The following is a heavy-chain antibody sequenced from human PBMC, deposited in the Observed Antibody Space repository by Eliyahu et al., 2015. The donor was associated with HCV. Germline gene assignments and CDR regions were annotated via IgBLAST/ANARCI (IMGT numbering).Heavy chain of an antibody. Sequence: QVQLQESGPGLVKPSETLSLTCTVSGYSISSGXYWAWIRXPPGKGLEWIGGIYHSGSTYYNPSLKSRVTISVDTSKNQFSLKLSSVTAADTAVYYCARDSPPGQNGYYYGYFDLWGRGTLVTVSS. CDR1: GYSISSGXY. CDR3: ARDSPPGQNGYYYGYFDL. V-gene: IGHV4-38-2*02. J-gene: IGHJ2*01. CDR2: IYHSGST. D-gene: IGHD3-22*01.